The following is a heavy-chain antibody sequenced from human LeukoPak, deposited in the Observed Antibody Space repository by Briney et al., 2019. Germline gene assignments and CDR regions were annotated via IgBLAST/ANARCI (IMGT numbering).Heavy chain of an antibody. CDR3: ARHLDSYGYNVGDY. Sequence: TPSETLSLTCTVSGGSISSYYWSWIRQPAGKGLEWIGRIYTSGSTNYNPSLKSRVTMSVDTSRNQFSLKLSSVTAADTAVYYCARHLDSYGYNVGDYWGQGTLVTVSS. J-gene: IGHJ4*02. D-gene: IGHD5-18*01. CDR2: IYTSGST. CDR1: GGSISSYY. V-gene: IGHV4-4*07.